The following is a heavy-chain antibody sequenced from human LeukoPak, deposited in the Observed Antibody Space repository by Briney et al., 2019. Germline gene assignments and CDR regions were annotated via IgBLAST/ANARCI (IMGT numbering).Heavy chain of an antibody. CDR3: ARGYYDSSGYDPGLGY. D-gene: IGHD3-22*01. J-gene: IGHJ4*02. V-gene: IGHV1-8*02. CDR1: GYTFTSHD. CDR2: MNPNSGNT. Sequence: ASVKVSCKASGYTFTSHDINWVRQATGQGLEWMGWMNPNSGNTGYAQKFQGRVSMTRDTSTSTVYMELSSLRSEDTAMYWCARGYYDSSGYDPGLGYWGQGTLVTVSS.